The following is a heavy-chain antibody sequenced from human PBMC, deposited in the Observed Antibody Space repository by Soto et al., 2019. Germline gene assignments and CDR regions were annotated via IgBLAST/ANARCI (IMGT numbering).Heavy chain of an antibody. CDR3: ASGASRWYPYGFDS. J-gene: IGHJ4*02. D-gene: IGHD6-13*01. CDR1: EGTFNSYA. V-gene: IGHV1-69*01. Sequence: QAQVVQSGAEVRKPGSSVKLSCKASEGTFNSYAIAWVRQAPGQGLEWMGGIIPYYNTLNYAQKFQNRVTITADDSTNTVYMELSSLRSDDTAVYFCASGASRWYPYGFDSWAQGTLVTVSS. CDR2: IIPYYNTL.